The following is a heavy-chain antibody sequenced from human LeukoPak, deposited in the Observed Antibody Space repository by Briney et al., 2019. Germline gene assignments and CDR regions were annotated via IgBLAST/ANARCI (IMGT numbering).Heavy chain of an antibody. Sequence: GGSLRLSCAASAFTFRTYAMIWVRQAPGKGLEWVSTVSGSGGSTYYADSVKGWFTISRDNSNNTLYLQMNNLRAEDTAVYYCAKGAAARGYTYVANWGQGTLVTVSS. V-gene: IGHV3-23*01. CDR1: AFTFRTYA. J-gene: IGHJ4*02. CDR2: VSGSGGST. CDR3: AKGAAARGYTYVAN. D-gene: IGHD5-18*01.